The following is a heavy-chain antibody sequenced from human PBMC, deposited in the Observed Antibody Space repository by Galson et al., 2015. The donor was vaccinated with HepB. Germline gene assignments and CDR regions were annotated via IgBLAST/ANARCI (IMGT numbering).Heavy chain of an antibody. CDR2: ISYDGSNK. D-gene: IGHD3-10*01. Sequence: SLRLSCAPSGFTFSSYAMHWVRQAPGKGLEWVAVISYDGSNKYYADSVKGRFTISRDNSKNTLYLQMNSLRAEDTAMYYCTRDSPRVGDSGSFLAHFDYWGQGTLVTVSS. J-gene: IGHJ4*02. CDR1: GFTFSSYA. CDR3: TRDSPRVGDSGSFLAHFDY. V-gene: IGHV3-30*04.